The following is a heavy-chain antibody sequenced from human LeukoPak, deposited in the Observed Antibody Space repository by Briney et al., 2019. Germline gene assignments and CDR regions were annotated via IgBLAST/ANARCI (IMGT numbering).Heavy chain of an antibody. CDR1: GGSFSGYY. Sequence: SETLSLTCAVYGGSFSGYYWSWIRQPPGKGLEWIGEINHSGSTNYNPSLKSRVTISVDRSKNQFSLKLSSVTAADTAVYYCARVRSSGSFDYWGQGTLVTVSS. J-gene: IGHJ4*02. CDR2: INHSGST. D-gene: IGHD6-19*01. V-gene: IGHV4-34*01. CDR3: ARVRSSGSFDY.